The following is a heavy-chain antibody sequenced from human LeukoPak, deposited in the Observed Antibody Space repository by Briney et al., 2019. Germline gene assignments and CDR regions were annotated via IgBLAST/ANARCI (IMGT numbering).Heavy chain of an antibody. CDR2: IWYDGSNK. CDR3: ARDGAVAGYFDY. Sequence: GGSLRLSCAASGFTFSSFGMHWVRQAPGKGLEWVAVIWYDGSNKYYADSVKGRFTISRDNSKNTLYLQMNSLRDEDTAVYYCARDGAVAGYFDYWGQGTLVTVSS. CDR1: GFTFSSFG. J-gene: IGHJ4*02. D-gene: IGHD6-19*01. V-gene: IGHV3-33*01.